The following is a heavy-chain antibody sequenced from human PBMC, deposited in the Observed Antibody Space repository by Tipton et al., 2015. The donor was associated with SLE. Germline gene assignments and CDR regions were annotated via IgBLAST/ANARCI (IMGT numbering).Heavy chain of an antibody. V-gene: IGHV4-39*07. Sequence: TLSLTCTVSGGSISSSSYYWGRIRQPPGKGLEWIGSIYYSGSTYYNPSLKSRVTISVDTSKNQFSLKLSSVTAADTAVYYCARDRGKVFWGYNWFDPWGQGTLVTVSS. CDR1: GGSISSSSYY. D-gene: IGHD3-10*01. J-gene: IGHJ5*02. CDR3: ARDRGKVFWGYNWFDP. CDR2: IYYSGST.